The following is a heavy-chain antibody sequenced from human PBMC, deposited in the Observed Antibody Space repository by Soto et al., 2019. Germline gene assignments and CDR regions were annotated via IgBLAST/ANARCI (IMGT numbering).Heavy chain of an antibody. CDR2: IHYTGST. Sequence: PSETLSLTCTVSGGSMSRYYWTWTRQPPGKGLEWIGNIHYTGSTNYNPSLKSRVTILLGTSTSQFSQKVSSVTAADTAVYYCARDLTISSTDGPLDPWGHGTLVTVSS. D-gene: IGHD1-1*01. CDR1: GGSMSRYY. V-gene: IGHV4-59*01. J-gene: IGHJ5*02. CDR3: ARDLTISSTDGPLDP.